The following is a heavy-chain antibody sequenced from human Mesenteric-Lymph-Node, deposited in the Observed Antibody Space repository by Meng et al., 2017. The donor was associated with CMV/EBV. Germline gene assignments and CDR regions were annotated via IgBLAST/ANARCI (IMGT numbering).Heavy chain of an antibody. V-gene: IGHV1-18*01. CDR1: GYSFTNYG. D-gene: IGHD3-3*01. J-gene: IGHJ4*02. Sequence: GGSLRLSCKASGYSFTNYGISWVRQAPGQGLEWMGWISAYNGNTNYAQKLQGRVTMTTDTSTSTAYMELRSLRSDDTAVYYCARLQTYYDFWSGYYTGLIADYWGQGTLVTVSS. CDR2: ISAYNGNT. CDR3: ARLQTYYDFWSGYYTGLIADY.